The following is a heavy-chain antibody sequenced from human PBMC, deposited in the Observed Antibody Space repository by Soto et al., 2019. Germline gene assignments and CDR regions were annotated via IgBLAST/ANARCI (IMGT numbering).Heavy chain of an antibody. Sequence: GGSLRLSCAASGVTFSSYSMNWVRQAPGKGLEWVSSISSSSSYIYYADSVKGRFTISRDNAKNSLYLQMNSLRAEDTAVYYCARDPVRIAAAGTWFDPWGQGTLVTVSS. CDR3: ARDPVRIAAAGTWFDP. J-gene: IGHJ5*02. CDR2: ISSSSSYI. CDR1: GVTFSSYS. D-gene: IGHD6-13*01. V-gene: IGHV3-21*01.